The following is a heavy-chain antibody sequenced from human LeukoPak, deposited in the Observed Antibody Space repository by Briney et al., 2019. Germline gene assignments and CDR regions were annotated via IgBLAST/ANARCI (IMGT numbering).Heavy chain of an antibody. CDR2: IYYTVST. CDR3: AGMRITTPTVRTLAY. D-gene: IGHD1-14*01. J-gene: IGHJ4*02. V-gene: IGHV4-59*01. Sequence: SETLSLTCTVSGGSMSTYYWTWIRQPPGKGLEWIGFIYYTVSTNYKPSLKSLFTLSVDTSKNQFSLKLSSVTAADTAVYYCAGMRITTPTVRTLAYWGQGTLVTVSS. CDR1: GGSMSTYY.